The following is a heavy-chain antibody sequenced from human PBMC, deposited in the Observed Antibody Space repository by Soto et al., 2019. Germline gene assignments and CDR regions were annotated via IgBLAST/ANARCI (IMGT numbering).Heavy chain of an antibody. CDR1: GFTFSTHW. Sequence: GGSLRLSCAASGFTFSTHWMTWVRQAPGKALEWVANIKRDGSEEYYVDSVKGRFTISRDNAKNSLFLQMNSLRAEDTAVYYCASRPSDRIYYGVFDYWAREPWSPSPQ. J-gene: IGHJ4*02. CDR3: ASRPSDRIYYGVFDY. D-gene: IGHD3-22*01. CDR2: IKRDGSEE. V-gene: IGHV3-7*03.